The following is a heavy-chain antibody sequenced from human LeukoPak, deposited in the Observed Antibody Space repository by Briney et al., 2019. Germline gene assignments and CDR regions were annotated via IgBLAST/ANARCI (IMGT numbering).Heavy chain of an antibody. V-gene: IGHV3-21*01. D-gene: IGHD1-26*01. CDR2: ISGSGGST. Sequence: GGSLRLSCAASGLSFSSYGMHWVRQAPGKGLEWVSAISGSGGSTYYADSVKGRFTISRDNAKNSLFLQLNSLRAEDTAVYYCARDPYSGTYSDYYYYYMDVWGKGTTVTVSS. CDR3: ARDPYSGTYSDYYYYYMDV. CDR1: GLSFSSYG. J-gene: IGHJ6*03.